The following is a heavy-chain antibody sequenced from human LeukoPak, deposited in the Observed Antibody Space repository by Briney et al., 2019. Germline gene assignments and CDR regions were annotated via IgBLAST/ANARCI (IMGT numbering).Heavy chain of an antibody. J-gene: IGHJ4*02. D-gene: IGHD5-18*01. CDR1: GFTLSDYY. CDR2: ISSSGSTI. V-gene: IGHV3-11*01. Sequence: GGSLRLSCAASGFTLSDYYMSWIRQAPGKGLEWVSYISSSGSTIYYADSVKGRFTISRDNAKNSLYLQMNSLRAEDTAVYYCARDGGDTAMGTLPFDYWGQGTLVTVSS. CDR3: ARDGGDTAMGTLPFDY.